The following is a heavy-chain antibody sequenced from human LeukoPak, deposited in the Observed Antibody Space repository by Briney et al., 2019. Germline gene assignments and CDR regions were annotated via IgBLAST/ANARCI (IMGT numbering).Heavy chain of an antibody. CDR3: ARVALYCSSTSCFENWFDP. Sequence: SETLSLTCTVSGGSISSYYWSWIRQPPGKGLEWIGYIYYSGSTNYNPSLKSRVTISVDTSKNQFSLKLSSVTAADTAVYYCARVALYCSSTSCFENWFDPWGQGTLVTVSS. V-gene: IGHV4-59*01. CDR2: IYYSGST. D-gene: IGHD2-2*01. J-gene: IGHJ5*02. CDR1: GGSISSYY.